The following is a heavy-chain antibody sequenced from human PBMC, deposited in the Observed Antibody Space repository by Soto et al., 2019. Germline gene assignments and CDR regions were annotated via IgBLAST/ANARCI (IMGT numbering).Heavy chain of an antibody. D-gene: IGHD5-18*01. V-gene: IGHV1-8*01. CDR2: MNPNSGNT. Sequence: ASVKVSCKASGYTFTSYDINWVRQATGQGLEYMGWMNPNSGNTGYAQKFQGRVTMTRNTSISTAYMELSSLRSEDTAVYYCARMSGDSYGYYYYYYYGMDVWGQGTTVTVSS. CDR1: GYTFTSYD. J-gene: IGHJ6*02. CDR3: ARMSGDSYGYYYYYYYGMDV.